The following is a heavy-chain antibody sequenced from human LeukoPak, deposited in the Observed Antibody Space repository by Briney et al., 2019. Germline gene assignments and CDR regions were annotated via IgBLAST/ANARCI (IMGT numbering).Heavy chain of an antibody. Sequence: GGPLRLSCTASGFTFSDYAMTWVRQAPGKGLQWISAISPRSNSIYYSDSVRGRFTVSRDNSKNTLYLQMNRLTAEDTAVYYCAKNLRTSVAAFEYWGQGTLVTVSS. D-gene: IGHD6-19*01. CDR2: ISPRSNSI. V-gene: IGHV3-23*01. J-gene: IGHJ4*02. CDR3: AKNLRTSVAAFEY. CDR1: GFTFSDYA.